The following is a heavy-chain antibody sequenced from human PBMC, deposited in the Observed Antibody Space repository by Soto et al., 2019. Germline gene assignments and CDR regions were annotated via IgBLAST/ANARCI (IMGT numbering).Heavy chain of an antibody. CDR2: INHSGST. V-gene: IGHV4-34*01. J-gene: IGHJ6*02. CDR3: ARLGLKGGSGGSRYRNV. Sequence: PSETLSLTCAVYGGSFSGYYWSWIRQPPGKGLEWIGEINHSGSTNYNPSLKSRVTISVDTSKNQFSLKLSSVTAAATAVYYCARLGLKGGSGGSRYRNVWGQGPTVTVS. CDR1: GGSFSGYY. D-gene: IGHD2-15*01.